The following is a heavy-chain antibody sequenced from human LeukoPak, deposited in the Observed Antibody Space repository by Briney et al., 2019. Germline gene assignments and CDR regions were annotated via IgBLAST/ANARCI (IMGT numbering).Heavy chain of an antibody. CDR1: GFTFSSYW. CDR3: ARDPYSGSYGDYYYYYMDV. V-gene: IGHV3-74*01. D-gene: IGHD1-26*01. Sequence: GGSLRLSCAASGFTFSSYWIHWVCQAPGKGLVWVSRINSDGTGTTYADSVKGRFTISRDNAKNTLYLQMNSLRAEDTAVYYCARDPYSGSYGDYYYYYMDVWGKGTTVTISS. CDR2: INSDGTGT. J-gene: IGHJ6*03.